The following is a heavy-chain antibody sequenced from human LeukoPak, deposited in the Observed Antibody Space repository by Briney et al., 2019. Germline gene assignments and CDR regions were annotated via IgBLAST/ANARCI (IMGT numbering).Heavy chain of an antibody. CDR2: IKQDGSEK. V-gene: IGHV3-7*03. J-gene: IGHJ4*02. D-gene: IGHD6-13*01. CDR1: GFTFSNLW. CDR3: ATSTAAAGTD. Sequence: GGSLRLSCAASGFTFSNLWMSWVRRAPGKGLKWVANIKQDGSEKYYVDSVKGRFTISRDNAQNSLYLQMNSLRAEDTAIYYCATSTAAAGTDWGQGTLVTVSS.